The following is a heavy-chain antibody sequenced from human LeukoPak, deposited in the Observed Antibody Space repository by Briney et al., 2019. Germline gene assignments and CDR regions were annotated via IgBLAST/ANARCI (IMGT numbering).Heavy chain of an antibody. CDR3: ARDRSGTGTYFDY. J-gene: IGHJ4*02. CDR1: GYTFTSFG. Sequence: ASVKVSCKASGYTFTSFGISWVRQAPGQGLEWMGWISGYNGNTKYAQKFQGTVTMTTDTSTSTAYMELRSRRFDDTAVYYCARDRSGTGTYFDYWGQGTLVTVSS. V-gene: IGHV1-18*01. D-gene: IGHD1-1*01. CDR2: ISGYNGNT.